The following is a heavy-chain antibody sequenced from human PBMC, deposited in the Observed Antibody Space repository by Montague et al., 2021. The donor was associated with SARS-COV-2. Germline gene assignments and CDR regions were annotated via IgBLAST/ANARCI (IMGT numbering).Heavy chain of an antibody. J-gene: IGHJ6*02. CDR3: ARHASYDYSKDLYYYYYYGMDV. V-gene: IGHV4-39*01. Sequence: SETRSLTCTVSGGSISSSSYYWVWIRQPQGKGLEWIGSIYYSGSTYYTPTLKSRITIYADTSKNQFSLNLSSVTAADTAVYYCARHASYDYSKDLYYYYYYGMDVWGQGTTVTVSS. CDR1: GGSISSSSYY. D-gene: IGHD4-11*01. CDR2: IYYSGST.